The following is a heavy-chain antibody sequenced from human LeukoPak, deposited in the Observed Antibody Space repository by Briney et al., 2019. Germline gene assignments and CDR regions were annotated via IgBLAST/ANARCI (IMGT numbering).Heavy chain of an antibody. CDR2: ISGSGGST. CDR3: ARGHSSSPNWLDS. CDR1: GFTFITYA. D-gene: IGHD6-13*01. J-gene: IGHJ5*01. V-gene: IGHV3-23*01. Sequence: GGSLRLSCAASGFTFITYAMSWVRQAPGKGLEWVSAISGSGGSTYYADSVRGRFTISRDNSKNTLYLQMNSLRAEDTAVYYCARGHSSSPNWLDSWGQGTLVTVSS.